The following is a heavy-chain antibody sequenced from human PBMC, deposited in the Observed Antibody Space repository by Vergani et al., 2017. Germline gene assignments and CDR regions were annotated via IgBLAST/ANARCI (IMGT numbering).Heavy chain of an antibody. CDR2: LSTTGGA. D-gene: IGHD6-13*01. V-gene: IGHV4-61*05. CDR1: GGSITSSSYY. Sequence: QLHLQESGPGLVKPSETLSLTCTVSGGSITSSSYYWGWIRQPPGKGLEWIGSLSTTGGATHASHNPSLSSRVSISVDTSKSQFSLRLTSVTAADSAIYYCAGDTHSWQRADRWGQGLLVSVSS. CDR3: AGDTHSWQRADR. J-gene: IGHJ5*02.